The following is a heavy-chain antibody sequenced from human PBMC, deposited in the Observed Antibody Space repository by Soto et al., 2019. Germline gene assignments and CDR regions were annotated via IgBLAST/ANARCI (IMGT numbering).Heavy chain of an antibody. CDR1: GFAFTKYH. V-gene: IGHV3-21*02. CDR3: YGSETYFISRADP. D-gene: IGHD3-10*01. Sequence: EVQLVESGGGLVKPGGSLRLSCSAAGFAFTKYHMTWVRQAPGKGLEWVASINDRGDYIYYADSLEGRFTISRDNVKNSLYLQMNILRIERTAVYYCYGSETYFISRADPWGPGTLVTVSS. J-gene: IGHJ5*02. CDR2: INDRGDYI.